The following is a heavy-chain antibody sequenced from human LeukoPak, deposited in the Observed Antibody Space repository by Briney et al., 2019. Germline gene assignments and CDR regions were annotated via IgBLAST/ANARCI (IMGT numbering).Heavy chain of an antibody. CDR3: ARSVYYFDY. CDR1: GDSVSSNSAA. Sequence: SQTLSLTCAISGDSVSSNSAAWSWIRQSPSRGLEWLGRTYYRSKWYNEYALSVKSRITINPDTSKNQFSLQLNSVTPEDTAVYYCARSVYYFDYWGQGTLVTVSS. V-gene: IGHV6-1*01. CDR2: TYYRSKWYN. D-gene: IGHD2-8*01. J-gene: IGHJ4*02.